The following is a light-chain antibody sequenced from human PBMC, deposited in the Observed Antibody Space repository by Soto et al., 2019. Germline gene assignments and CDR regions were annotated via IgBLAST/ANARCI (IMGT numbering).Light chain of an antibody. V-gene: IGLV2-23*02. J-gene: IGLJ7*01. CDR3: CSYGGSRAV. Sequence: ALTQPASVSGSPGQSITISCTGTSSDVGSHNLVSWYQQHPGQAPKLMIYEVSKRPLGVSARFSASKSGNTASLTISGLQAEDEADYYCCSYGGSRAVFGGGTKLTVL. CDR2: EVS. CDR1: SSDVGSHNL.